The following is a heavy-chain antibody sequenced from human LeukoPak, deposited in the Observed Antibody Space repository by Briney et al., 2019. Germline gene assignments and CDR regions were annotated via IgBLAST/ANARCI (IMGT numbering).Heavy chain of an antibody. CDR2: IIPILGVA. D-gene: IGHD5-18*01. CDR1: GGTFSSYA. CDR3: ARKGYSYGYSATSSSEYFQH. V-gene: IGHV1-69*04. J-gene: IGHJ1*01. Sequence: SVKVSCKASGGTFSSYAISWVRQAPGQGLEWMGRIIPILGVANYAQKFQGRVTITADKSTSTAYMELSSLRSEDTAVYYCARKGYSYGYSATSSSEYFQHWGQGTLVTVSS.